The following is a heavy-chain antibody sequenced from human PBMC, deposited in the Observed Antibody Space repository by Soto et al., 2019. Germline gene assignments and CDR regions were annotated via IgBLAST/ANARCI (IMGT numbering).Heavy chain of an antibody. J-gene: IGHJ4*02. V-gene: IGHV4-30-4*01. CDR3: ARNYYYGPRGPSFDY. D-gene: IGHD3-10*01. CDR1: GGSISSGDYY. CDR2: IYYSGST. Sequence: PSETLSLTCTVSGGSISSGDYYWSWIRQPPGKGLEWIGDIYYSGSTYYNPSLKSRVTISVDTSKNQFSLTLSSVTAADTAVYYCARNYYYGPRGPSFDYWGQGALVTVSS.